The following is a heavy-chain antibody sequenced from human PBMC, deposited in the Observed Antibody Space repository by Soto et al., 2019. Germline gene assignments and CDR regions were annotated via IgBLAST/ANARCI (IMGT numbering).Heavy chain of an antibody. CDR2: IYSGGST. D-gene: IGHD3-16*02. CDR1: GFTVSSNH. J-gene: IGHJ3*02. Sequence: GGSLRLSCAASGFTVSSNHMSWVRQAPGKGLEWVSVIYSGGSTYYADSVKGRFTISRDNSKNTLYLQMNSLRAEDTAVYYCAREEPARRYNDAFDIWGQGTMVTVSS. V-gene: IGHV3-66*01. CDR3: AREEPARRYNDAFDI.